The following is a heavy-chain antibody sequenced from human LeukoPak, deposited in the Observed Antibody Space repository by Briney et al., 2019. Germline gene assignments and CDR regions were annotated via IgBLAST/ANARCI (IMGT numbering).Heavy chain of an antibody. D-gene: IGHD3-10*01. CDR2: IYTSGST. CDR3: ARSRVELYGSGKNYYYYMDV. J-gene: IGHJ6*03. Sequence: PSETLSLTCIVSGGSISSGSYYWSWIRQPAGKGLEWIGRIYTSGSTNYNPSLKSRVTISVDTSKNQFSLKLSSVTAADTAVYYCARSRVELYGSGKNYYYYMDVWGKGTTVTVSS. V-gene: IGHV4-61*02. CDR1: GGSISSGSYY.